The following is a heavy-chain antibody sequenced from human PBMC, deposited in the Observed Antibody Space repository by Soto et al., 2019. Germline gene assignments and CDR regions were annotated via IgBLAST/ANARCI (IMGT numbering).Heavy chain of an antibody. CDR2: INHSGST. J-gene: IGHJ4*02. Sequence: SETLSLTCAVYGGSFSGYYWSWIRQPPGKGLEWIGEINHSGSTNYNPSLKSRVTISVDTSKNQFSRKLSSVTAADTAVYYCARKLPARRFSRPFDYWGQGTLVTVSS. D-gene: IGHD6-6*01. V-gene: IGHV4-34*01. CDR1: GGSFSGYY. CDR3: ARKLPARRFSRPFDY.